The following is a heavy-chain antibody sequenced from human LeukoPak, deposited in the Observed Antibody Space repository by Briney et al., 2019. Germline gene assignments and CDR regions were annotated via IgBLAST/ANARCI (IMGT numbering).Heavy chain of an antibody. CDR3: ASDVEDGSGSFVYYFDY. CDR2: IIPIFGTA. Sequence: SVKVSCKASGGTFSSYAISWVRQAPGQGLESMGGIIPIFGTANYAQKFQGRVTITADESTSTAYMELSSLRSEDTAVYYCASDVEDGSGSFVYYFDYWGQGTLVTVSS. J-gene: IGHJ4*02. CDR1: GGTFSSYA. V-gene: IGHV1-69*13. D-gene: IGHD3-10*01.